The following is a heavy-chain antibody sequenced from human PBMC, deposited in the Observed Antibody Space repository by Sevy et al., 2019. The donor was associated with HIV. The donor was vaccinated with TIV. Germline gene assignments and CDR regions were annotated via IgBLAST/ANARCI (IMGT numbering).Heavy chain of an antibody. V-gene: IGHV3-21*01. Sequence: GGSLRLSCAASGFTFSSYSMNWVRQAPGKGLEWVSSISSSSSYIYYADSVKGRFTISRDNAKNSLYLQMNSLRAEDTDVYYCARAAYYYDSSGYSYVDYWGQGTLVTVSS. CDR1: GFTFSSYS. D-gene: IGHD3-22*01. J-gene: IGHJ4*02. CDR2: ISSSSSYI. CDR3: ARAAYYYDSSGYSYVDY.